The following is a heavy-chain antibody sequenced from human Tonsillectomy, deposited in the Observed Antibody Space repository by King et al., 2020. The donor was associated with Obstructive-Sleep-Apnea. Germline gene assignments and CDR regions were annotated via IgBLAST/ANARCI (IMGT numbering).Heavy chain of an antibody. V-gene: IGHV3-23*04. Sequence: VQLVQSGGGLVQPGGSLRLSCAASGFTVSSYAMNWVRQAPGKGLEWVSGISGSGGSTYYADSVKGRFTISRDNSKDTLYLQMNSLRAEDTAVYYCAKDRRCGNDPGNVFEFGGQGKMFTVFS. J-gene: IGHJ3*01. CDR1: GFTVSSYA. CDR3: AKDRRCGNDPGNVFEF. D-gene: IGHD1-1*01. CDR2: ISGSGGST.